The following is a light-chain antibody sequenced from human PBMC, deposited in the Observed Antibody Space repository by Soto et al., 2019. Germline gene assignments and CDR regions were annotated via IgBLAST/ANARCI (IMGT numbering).Light chain of an antibody. J-gene: IGKJ3*01. CDR1: QSVSSSY. CDR2: GAS. V-gene: IGKV3-20*01. Sequence: EIVLTQSPDTLSLSPGERATLSCRASQSVSSSYLAWYQQKPGQAPRLLIYGASSRATGIPDRFSGSGSGTDFTLSISRLEPEDFAVYYCQQYVTSPTFGPGTKVDVK. CDR3: QQYVTSPT.